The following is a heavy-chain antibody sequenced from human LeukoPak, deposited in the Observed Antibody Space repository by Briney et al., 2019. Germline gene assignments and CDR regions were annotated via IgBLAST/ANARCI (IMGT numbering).Heavy chain of an antibody. CDR2: INQDEREK. Sequence: GGSLRLSCAASGFSFSSYWMSGVRQAPGKGLEGVANINQDEREKYYVDSVKGRFPLSRVNANNSLYLQMNSLRGEDTAVYYCARVPMNSGSYYRGYYFDYWGQGTLVTVSS. D-gene: IGHD1-26*01. CDR1: GFSFSSYW. V-gene: IGHV3-7*01. CDR3: ARVPMNSGSYYRGYYFDY. J-gene: IGHJ4*02.